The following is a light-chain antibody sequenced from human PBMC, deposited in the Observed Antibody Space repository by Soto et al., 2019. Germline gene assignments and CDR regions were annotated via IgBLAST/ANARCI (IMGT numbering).Light chain of an antibody. Sequence: DIVMTQSPDSLAESLGERATINCKSSQSVLYSSNNKNYLAWYQQKPGQPPKLLIYWASTRESGVPDRFSGSGSGTDFTLTISSLQAEDVAVYCCQQYDSIPLTFGGGTKVEIK. CDR1: QSVLYSSNNKNY. J-gene: IGKJ4*01. CDR2: WAS. V-gene: IGKV4-1*01. CDR3: QQYDSIPLT.